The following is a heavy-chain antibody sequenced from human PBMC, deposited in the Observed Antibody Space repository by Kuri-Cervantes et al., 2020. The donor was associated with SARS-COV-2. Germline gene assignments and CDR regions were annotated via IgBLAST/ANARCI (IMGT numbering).Heavy chain of an antibody. CDR2: IYSGGST. Sequence: GGSLRLSCAASGFTVSSNYMSWVRQAPGKGLEWVSVIYSGGSTYYADSVKGRFTISRDNSKNTLYLQMNSLRAEDTAVYYCAKVAQLTYCGGDCYFYYYYGMDVWGQGTTVTVSS. D-gene: IGHD2-21*01. V-gene: IGHV3-53*01. CDR3: AKVAQLTYCGGDCYFYYYYGMDV. J-gene: IGHJ6*02. CDR1: GFTVSSNY.